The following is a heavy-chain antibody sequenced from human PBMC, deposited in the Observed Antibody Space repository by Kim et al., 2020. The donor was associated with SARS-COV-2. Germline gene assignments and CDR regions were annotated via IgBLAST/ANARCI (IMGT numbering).Heavy chain of an antibody. V-gene: IGHV6-1*01. CDR2: TFCRTKWYN. J-gene: IGHJ4*01. CDR3: TRGRSPAAGVFDY. Sequence: SQTLSLTCAISGDSVSNTDAAWNWVRQSPSRGLEWLGKTFCRTKWYNEYTGSMKSRITITSDTSKNEFSLQLNSVTPDDTAVYYCTRGRSPAAGVFDYWG. CDR1: GDSVSNTDAA. D-gene: IGHD6-25*01.